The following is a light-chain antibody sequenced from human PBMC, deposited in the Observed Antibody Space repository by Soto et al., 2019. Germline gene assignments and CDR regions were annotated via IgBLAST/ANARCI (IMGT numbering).Light chain of an antibody. CDR1: QTISRTY. CDR2: GAS. CDR3: QQSGSSPPGT. J-gene: IGKJ1*01. Sequence: EVVLTQSPDTLSLSPGDRATLSCRASQTISRTYLAWYQQKPGQAPRLLIYGASGRATGIPDRFSGSGSGTDFTLTISRLEPEDFAVYYCQQSGSSPPGTFGQGTKVYIK. V-gene: IGKV3-20*01.